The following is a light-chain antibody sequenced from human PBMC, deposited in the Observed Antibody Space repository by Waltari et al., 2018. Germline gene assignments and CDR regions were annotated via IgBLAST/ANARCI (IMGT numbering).Light chain of an antibody. CDR1: QSVSSNY. V-gene: IGKV3-20*01. CDR2: DAS. J-gene: IGKJ4*01. Sequence: VLTQSPGTRSLSPGERATPSCRASQSVSSNYLAWYQQKPGQAPRLLIYDASKRATGIADRFSGSGSGTHFTLTISRLEPEDFAVFYYQQYGNSPVTFGGGTKVEIK. CDR3: QQYGNSPVT.